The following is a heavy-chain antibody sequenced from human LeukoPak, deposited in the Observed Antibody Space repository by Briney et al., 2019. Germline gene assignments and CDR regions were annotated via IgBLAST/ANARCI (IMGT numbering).Heavy chain of an antibody. CDR3: ARIDSSGFYPAY. V-gene: IGHV3-53*01. D-gene: IGHD3-22*01. Sequence: PGGSLRLFCAASWFTVSSNFMSWVRQAPGKGLEWVSVVYGGGTTYYADSVKGRFTISRDNSKNALYLQMNSLRVEDTAVYYCARIDSSGFYPAYWGQGTLVTVSS. J-gene: IGHJ4*02. CDR1: WFTVSSNF. CDR2: VYGGGTT.